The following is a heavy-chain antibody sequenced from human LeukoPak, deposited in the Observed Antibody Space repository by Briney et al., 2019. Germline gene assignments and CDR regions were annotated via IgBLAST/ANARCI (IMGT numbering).Heavy chain of an antibody. J-gene: IGHJ3*02. CDR3: AKEFGYYDFWSGYSPHDAFDI. CDR2: ISSSSSTI. V-gene: IGHV3-48*01. CDR1: GFTFSSYS. D-gene: IGHD3-3*01. Sequence: GGSLRLSCAASGFTFSSYSMNWVRQAPGKGLEWVSYISSSSSTIYYADSVKGRFTISRDNSKNTLYLQMNSLRAEDTAVYYCAKEFGYYDFWSGYSPHDAFDIWGQGTMVTVSS.